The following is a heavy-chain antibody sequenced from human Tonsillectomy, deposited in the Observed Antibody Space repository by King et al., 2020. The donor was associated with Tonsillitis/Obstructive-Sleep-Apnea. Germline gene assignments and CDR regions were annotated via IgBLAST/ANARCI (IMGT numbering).Heavy chain of an antibody. V-gene: IGHV3-72*01. CDR2: TRNKASSYST. D-gene: IGHD1-26*01. Sequence: VQLVESGGGLVQPGGSLRLSCAASGFTFSDHYMDWVRQAPGKGLEWVCRTRNKASSYSTEYAASVKGRFTISRDDSKNSLYLQVNTLRTDDTAVYYCARVSGSYYLDYWGQGTLVTVSS. CDR3: ARVSGSYYLDY. J-gene: IGHJ4*02. CDR1: GFTFSDHY.